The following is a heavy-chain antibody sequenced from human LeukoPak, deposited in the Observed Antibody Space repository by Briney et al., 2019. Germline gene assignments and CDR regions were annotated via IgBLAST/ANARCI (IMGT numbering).Heavy chain of an antibody. CDR2: LSGRGGRK. V-gene: IGHV3-23*01. CDR3: AKRGVVIRVILVGFHKEAYYFDS. D-gene: IGHD3-22*01. CDR1: GLTLSNYG. J-gene: IGHJ4*02. Sequence: GGSLRLSCAVPGLTLSNYGMTWVRQAPGRGLEWVAGLSGRGGRKNYAVSVKGLFSISRDNANNTLYLQMNSLRAEDTAVYFCAKRGVVIRVILVGFHKEAYYFDSWGQGVLVTVSS.